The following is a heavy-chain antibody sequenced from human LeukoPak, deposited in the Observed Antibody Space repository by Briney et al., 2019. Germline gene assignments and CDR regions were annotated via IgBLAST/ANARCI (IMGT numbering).Heavy chain of an antibody. CDR2: INHSGST. CDR1: GGYFSGYY. V-gene: IGHV4-34*01. D-gene: IGHD5-12*01. CDR3: ARARGYSGYALY. Sequence: PSETLSLNSAVDGGYFSGYYWSLIRQPPSNWLPWIGEINHSGSTNYNPSLKSRVTISVDTSKNQFSLKLSSVTAADTAVYYCARARGYSGYALYWGQGTLVTVSS. J-gene: IGHJ4*02.